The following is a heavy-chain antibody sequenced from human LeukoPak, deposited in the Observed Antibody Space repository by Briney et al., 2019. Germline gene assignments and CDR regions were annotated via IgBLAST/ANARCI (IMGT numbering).Heavy chain of an antibody. CDR3: ARAGRTSSIAVAGPFDP. J-gene: IGHJ5*02. D-gene: IGHD6-19*01. V-gene: IGHV1-2*02. CDR2: INPNSGGT. Sequence: ASVKVSCKASGYTFTGYYMHWVRQAPGQGPEWMGWINPNSGGTNYAQKFQGRVTMTRDTSISTAYMELSRLRSDDTAVYYCARAGRTSSIAVAGPFDPWGQGTLVTVSS. CDR1: GYTFTGYY.